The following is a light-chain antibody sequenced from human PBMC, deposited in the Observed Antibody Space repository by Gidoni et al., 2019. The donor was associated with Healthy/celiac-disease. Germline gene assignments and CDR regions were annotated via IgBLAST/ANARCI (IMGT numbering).Light chain of an antibody. CDR1: SSDVGSYNL. Sequence: QSALPQPASVSGPPRPSITIPCTGTSSDVGSYNLVPWYQQHPGKSPKLMIYEGSKRPSGVSNRFSGSKSGNTASLTISALQAEDEADYYCCSYAGSSSYVFGTGTKVTVL. J-gene: IGLJ1*01. V-gene: IGLV2-23*01. CDR2: EGS. CDR3: CSYAGSSSYV.